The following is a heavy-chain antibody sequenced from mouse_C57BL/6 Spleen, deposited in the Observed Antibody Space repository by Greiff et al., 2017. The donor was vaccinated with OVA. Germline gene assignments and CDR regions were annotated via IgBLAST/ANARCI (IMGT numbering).Heavy chain of an antibody. Sequence: EVQLVESGPGMVKPSQSLSLTCTVTGYSITSGYDWHWIRHFPGNKLEWMGYISYSGSTNYNPSLKSRISITHDTSKNHFFLKLNSVTTEDTATYYCARGAYDYEGYWYFDVWGTGTTVTVSS. J-gene: IGHJ1*03. CDR3: ARGAYDYEGYWYFDV. D-gene: IGHD2-4*01. V-gene: IGHV3-1*01. CDR2: ISYSGST. CDR1: GYSITSGYD.